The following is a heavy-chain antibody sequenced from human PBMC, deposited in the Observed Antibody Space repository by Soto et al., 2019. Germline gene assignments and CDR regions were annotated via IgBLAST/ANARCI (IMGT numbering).Heavy chain of an antibody. CDR3: ARDPLSSFAMDV. CDR1: GDTFSSYA. J-gene: IGHJ6*02. V-gene: IGHV1-69*13. CDR2: IIPTFGRT. D-gene: IGHD6-6*01. Sequence: SVKVSCKASGDTFSSYAISWVRQAPGKGLEWMGKIIPTFGRTNYAQKFQGRLTISADDSTSTAYMELRSLVSEDTAVYYCARDPLSSFAMDVWGQGTTVTVSS.